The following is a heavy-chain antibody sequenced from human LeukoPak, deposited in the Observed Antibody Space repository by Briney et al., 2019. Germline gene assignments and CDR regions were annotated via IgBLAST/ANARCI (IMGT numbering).Heavy chain of an antibody. J-gene: IGHJ4*02. Sequence: TSETLSLTCTVSGGSISSYYWSWIRQPPGKGLEWIGYIYYSGSTNYNPSLKSRVTISVDTSKNQFSLKLSSVTAADTAVYYCARHGRGYSGYDKYYFDYWGQGTLVTVSS. CDR2: IYYSGST. CDR1: GGSISSYY. CDR3: ARHGRGYSGYDKYYFDY. D-gene: IGHD5-12*01. V-gene: IGHV4-59*08.